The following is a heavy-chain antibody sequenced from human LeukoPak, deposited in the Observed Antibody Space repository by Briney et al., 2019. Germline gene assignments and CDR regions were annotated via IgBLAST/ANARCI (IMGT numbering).Heavy chain of an antibody. CDR1: GFTFSSYA. J-gene: IGHJ4*02. V-gene: IGHV3-23*01. D-gene: IGHD2-15*01. CDR2: ISGSGGST. CDR3: ALNGFEAARYYFDY. Sequence: GGSLRLSCAASGFTFSSYAMRWVRQAPGKGLEWVSAISGSGGSTYYADSVKGRFTISRDYSKNTLYLQMNSLRAEDTAVYYCALNGFEAARYYFDYWGQGTLVTVSS.